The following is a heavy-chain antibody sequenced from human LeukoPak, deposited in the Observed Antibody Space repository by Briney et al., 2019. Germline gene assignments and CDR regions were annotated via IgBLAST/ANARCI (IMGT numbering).Heavy chain of an antibody. D-gene: IGHD3-22*01. Sequence: GASVKVSCKASGYTFTGYYMHWVRQAPGQGLEWMGWINPNSGGTNYAQKFQGTVTMSRDTSISTAYMELSRLRSDDTAVYYCARVSMIVVVEFDYWGQGTLVTVSS. CDR3: ARVSMIVVVEFDY. CDR2: INPNSGGT. V-gene: IGHV1-2*02. CDR1: GYTFTGYY. J-gene: IGHJ4*02.